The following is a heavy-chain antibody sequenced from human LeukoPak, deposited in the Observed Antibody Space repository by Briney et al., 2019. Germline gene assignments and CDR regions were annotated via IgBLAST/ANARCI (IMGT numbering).Heavy chain of an antibody. J-gene: IGHJ6*04. CDR2: ISSSGSTI. CDR1: GFTFSSYE. D-gene: IGHD3-10*02. V-gene: IGHV3-48*03. CDR3: AELGITMIGSV. Sequence: GGSLRLSCAASGFTFSSYEMHWVRQAPGKGLEWVSYISSSGSTIYYADSVKGRFTISRDNAKNSLYLQMNSLRAEDTAVYYCAELGITMIGSVWGKGTTVTISS.